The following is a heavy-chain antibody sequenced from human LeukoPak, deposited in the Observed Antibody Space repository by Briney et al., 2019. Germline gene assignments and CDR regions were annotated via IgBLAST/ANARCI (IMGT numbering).Heavy chain of an antibody. CDR3: ARDRRWLQFPLLDS. Sequence: PGGSLRVSCAPSGFTFSSYEMNWVGQAPGKGLEWVSDISSSGGNIYYADSVKGRFTISRDNAKNSLYLQMNSLRAEDTAVYYCARDRRWLQFPLLDSWGQGTLVTVSS. V-gene: IGHV3-48*03. D-gene: IGHD5-24*01. J-gene: IGHJ4*02. CDR2: ISSSGGNI. CDR1: GFTFSSYE.